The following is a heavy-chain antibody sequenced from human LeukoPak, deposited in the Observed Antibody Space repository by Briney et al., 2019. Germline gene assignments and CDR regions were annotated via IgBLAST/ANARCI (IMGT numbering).Heavy chain of an antibody. CDR2: IKEDGSEK. CDR3: ARIMNSGWLYYYDY. V-gene: IGHV3-7*01. CDR1: GFSFSGYW. J-gene: IGHJ4*02. Sequence: HPGGSLRLSCVASGFSFSGYWMSWVRQAPGKGLEWVANIKEDGSEKYYVDSVKGRFTISRDNAKNSLYLQMNSLRAEDTAVYFCARIMNSGWLYYYDYWGQGTLVTVSS. D-gene: IGHD6-19*01.